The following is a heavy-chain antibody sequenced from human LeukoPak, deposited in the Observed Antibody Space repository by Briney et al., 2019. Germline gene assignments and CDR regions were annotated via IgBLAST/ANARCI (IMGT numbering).Heavy chain of an antibody. D-gene: IGHD1-26*01. CDR2: MYTSGTT. CDR3: AGRDF. CDR1: GADISAYY. V-gene: IGHV4-4*07. J-gene: IGHJ4*02. Sequence: SETLSLTCTVSGADISAYYWSWVRQPAGKRLEWIGIMYTSGTTDYDPSLESRLTISVDMSKNQLSLKLTSVTAADTAVYYCAGRDFWGQGTLVTVSS.